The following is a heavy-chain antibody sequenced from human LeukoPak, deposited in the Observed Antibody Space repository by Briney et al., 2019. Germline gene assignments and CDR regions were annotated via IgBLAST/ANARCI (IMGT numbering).Heavy chain of an antibody. Sequence: SETLSLTCTVSGGSISSYYWSWIRQPPGKGLEWIGYLYYSGSTNYNPSLKSRVTISVDTSKNQFSLKLSSVTAADTAVYYCARRALIRGDPTYNWFDPWGQGTLVTVSS. D-gene: IGHD2-21*01. CDR2: LYYSGST. V-gene: IGHV4-59*08. CDR3: ARRALIRGDPTYNWFDP. CDR1: GGSISSYY. J-gene: IGHJ5*02.